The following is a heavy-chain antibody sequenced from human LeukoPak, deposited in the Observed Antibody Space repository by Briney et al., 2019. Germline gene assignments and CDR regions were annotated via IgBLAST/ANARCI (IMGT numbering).Heavy chain of an antibody. CDR2: ISGSGGST. D-gene: IGHD3-16*02. Sequence: GGSLRPSCAASGFTFSSYAMSWVRQAPGKGLEWVSAISGSGGSTYYADSVKGRFTISRDNSKNTLYLQMNSLRAEDTAVYYCATYGIYYDYVWGSYRFDYWGQGTLVTVSS. J-gene: IGHJ4*02. V-gene: IGHV3-23*01. CDR3: ATYGIYYDYVWGSYRFDY. CDR1: GFTFSSYA.